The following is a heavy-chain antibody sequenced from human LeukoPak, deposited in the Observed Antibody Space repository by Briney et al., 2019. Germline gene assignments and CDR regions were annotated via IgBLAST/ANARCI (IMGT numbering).Heavy chain of an antibody. V-gene: IGHV1-18*01. CDR1: GYSFTGFS. CDR2: ISGYTGNT. Sequence: ASVKVSCKTSGYSFTGFSMNWVRQAPGQGLEWMGWISGYTGNTNYAQKFQGRVTMTTDTSTSTANMELRSLRSDDTAVYYCAREGWVVGGPYAFDIWGQRTMVTVSS. CDR3: AREGWVVGGPYAFDI. D-gene: IGHD1-26*01. J-gene: IGHJ3*02.